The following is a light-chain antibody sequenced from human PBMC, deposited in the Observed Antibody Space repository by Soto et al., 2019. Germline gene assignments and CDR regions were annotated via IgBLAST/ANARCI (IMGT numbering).Light chain of an antibody. CDR3: SSFTSTTTPWV. CDR2: EVS. V-gene: IGLV2-14*01. CDR1: GSDVGRYNY. J-gene: IGLJ3*02. Sequence: QSVLTQPASVSGSPGQSITISCTGTGSDVGRYNYVSWYQHHPGKAPTVMIYEVSNRPSGVSNRFFGSKSGNTASLTISGLQAEDEADYYCSSFTSTTTPWVFGGGTQLTVL.